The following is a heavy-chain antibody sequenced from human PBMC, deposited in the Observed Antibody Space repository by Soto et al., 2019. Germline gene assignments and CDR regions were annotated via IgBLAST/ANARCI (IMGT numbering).Heavy chain of an antibody. V-gene: IGHV1-69*13. CDR1: GGTFSSYA. CDR3: AREGFIVVVPAASKAYYYYGMDV. Sequence: SVKVSCKASGGTFSSYAISWVRQAPGQGLEWMGGIIPIFGTANYAQKFQGRVTITADESTSAAYMELSSLRSEDTAVYYCAREGFIVVVPAASKAYYYYGMDVWGQGTTVTVSS. D-gene: IGHD2-2*01. CDR2: IIPIFGTA. J-gene: IGHJ6*02.